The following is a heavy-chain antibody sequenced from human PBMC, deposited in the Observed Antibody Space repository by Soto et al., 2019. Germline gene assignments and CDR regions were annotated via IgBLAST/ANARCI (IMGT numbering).Heavy chain of an antibody. Sequence: EVQLLESGGGLVQPGGSLRLSCAASGFTFSSYAMSWVRQAPGEGLEWVSAISGSGGSTYYADSVKGRLTISSDNSKNTLYLQMNSLRADDRAVYYCAKGGMVYDHRWFDPWGQGTLVTVSS. V-gene: IGHV3-23*01. CDR3: AKGGMVYDHRWFDP. D-gene: IGHD2-8*01. CDR2: ISGSGGST. J-gene: IGHJ5*02. CDR1: GFTFSSYA.